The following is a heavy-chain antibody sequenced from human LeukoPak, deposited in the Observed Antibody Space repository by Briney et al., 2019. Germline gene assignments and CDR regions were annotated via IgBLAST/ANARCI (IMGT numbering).Heavy chain of an antibody. V-gene: IGHV3-53*01. CDR1: GFTVNNNY. CDR3: ARDYGSWGRWLQPGAY. Sequence: PGGSLRLSCAASGFTVNNNYMNWVRQAPGKGLEWVSVIYSGGSTYYADSVKGRFTISRDNSKNTLYLQMNSLRAEDTAVNYWARDYGSWGRWLQPGAYWGQGTLVTVSS. D-gene: IGHD5-24*01. CDR2: IYSGGST. J-gene: IGHJ4*02.